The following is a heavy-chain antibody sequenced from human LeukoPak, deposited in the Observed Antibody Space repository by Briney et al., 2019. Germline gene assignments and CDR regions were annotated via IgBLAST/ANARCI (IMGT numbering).Heavy chain of an antibody. Sequence: ASVKVSCKASGYTFTSYDINWVRQATGQGLEWMGWMNPNSGNTGYAQKFQGRVTMTRNTSISTAYMELSSLRSEDTAVYYCALLAETAVVDFDYWGQGTLVTVSS. J-gene: IGHJ4*02. V-gene: IGHV1-8*01. D-gene: IGHD5-18*01. CDR1: GYTFTSYD. CDR3: ALLAETAVVDFDY. CDR2: MNPNSGNT.